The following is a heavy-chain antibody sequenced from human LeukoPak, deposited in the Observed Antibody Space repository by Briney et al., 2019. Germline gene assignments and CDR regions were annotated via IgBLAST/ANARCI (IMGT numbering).Heavy chain of an antibody. Sequence: GGSLRPSCAASGFTFSSYWMSWVRQAPGKGLEWVANIKQDGSEKYYVDSVKGRFTISRDNAKNSLYLQMNSLRAEDTAVYYCARDGHSSANWFDPWGQGTLVTVSS. CDR1: GFTFSSYW. D-gene: IGHD6-25*01. CDR2: IKQDGSEK. V-gene: IGHV3-7*01. CDR3: ARDGHSSANWFDP. J-gene: IGHJ5*02.